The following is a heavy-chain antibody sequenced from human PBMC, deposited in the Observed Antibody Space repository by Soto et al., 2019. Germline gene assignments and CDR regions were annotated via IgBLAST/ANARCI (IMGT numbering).Heavy chain of an antibody. CDR1: GFTFGTYS. Sequence: GGSLRLSCAASGFTFGTYSMNWVRQAPGKGLEWVSSISSSSSYIYYADSVKGRFTISRDNAKNSLYLQMNSLRAEDTAMYYCARASKGAVAGSDYWGQGTLVTVSS. V-gene: IGHV3-21*01. J-gene: IGHJ4*02. CDR2: ISSSSSYI. CDR3: ARASKGAVAGSDY. D-gene: IGHD6-19*01.